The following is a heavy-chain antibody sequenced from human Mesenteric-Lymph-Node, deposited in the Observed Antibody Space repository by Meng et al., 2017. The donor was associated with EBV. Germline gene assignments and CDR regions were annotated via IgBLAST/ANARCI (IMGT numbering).Heavy chain of an antibody. Sequence: QVHWVQYVDEVKKPGASVKVACKVSGYIFTSYGINWVRQAPGQGLEWMGWISTYSGNTDYAQNFQGRVTMTTDTSTSTAYMELRSLKSDDTAVFYCATEARSGTFNWFDSWGQGTLVTVSS. CDR1: GYIFTSYG. V-gene: IGHV1-18*01. CDR2: ISTYSGNT. CDR3: ATEARSGTFNWFDS. D-gene: IGHD1-1*01. J-gene: IGHJ5*01.